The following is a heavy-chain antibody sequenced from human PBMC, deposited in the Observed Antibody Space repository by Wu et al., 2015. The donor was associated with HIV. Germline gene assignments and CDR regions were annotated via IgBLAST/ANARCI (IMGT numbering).Heavy chain of an antibody. CDR1: GGTFSSYA. CDR2: INPNSGGT. J-gene: IGHJ6*02. Sequence: QVQLVQSGAEVKKPGSSVKVSCKASGGTFSSYAISWVRQAPGQGLEWMGWINPNSGGTNYAQKFQGRVTMTRDTSISTAYMELSRLRSDDTAVYYCARAPYYYYGMDVWGQGTTVTVSS. CDR3: ARAPYYYYGMDV. V-gene: IGHV1-2*02.